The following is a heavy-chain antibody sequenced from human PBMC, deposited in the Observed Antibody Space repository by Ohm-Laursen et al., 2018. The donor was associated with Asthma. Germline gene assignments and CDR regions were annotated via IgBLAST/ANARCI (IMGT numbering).Heavy chain of an antibody. Sequence: ASVKVSCKTSGYTFTNYFMQWVRQAPGQGLEWMGIINPGGGSTTYPQRFQGRVTMTRDTSTSTVYMELNSLTSEDTAVYYCARGEEFDSWGQGTLATVSS. CDR2: INPGGGST. CDR1: GYTFTNYF. CDR3: ARGEEFDS. J-gene: IGHJ4*02. V-gene: IGHV1-46*01.